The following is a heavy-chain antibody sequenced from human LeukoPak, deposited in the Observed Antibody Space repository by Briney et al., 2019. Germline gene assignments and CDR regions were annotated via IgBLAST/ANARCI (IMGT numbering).Heavy chain of an antibody. CDR3: ARGAYSFDY. V-gene: IGHV4-4*07. J-gene: IGHJ4*02. CDR1: GGSITGSH. CDR2: IYSSGTT. Sequence: SETLSLTCTVSGGSITGSHWSWLRQSAGKGLEWIGRIYSSGTTNYNPSLRSRVTMSLDTSKNQFSLRLSSMTAADTAVYYCARGAYSFDYWGQGTLVTVSS.